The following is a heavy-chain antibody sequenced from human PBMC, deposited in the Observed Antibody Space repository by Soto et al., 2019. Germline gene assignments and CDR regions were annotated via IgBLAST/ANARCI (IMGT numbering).Heavy chain of an antibody. J-gene: IGHJ4*02. CDR3: AKDLGYCSGGSCYPYYFDY. CDR2: ISGSGGST. V-gene: IGHV3-23*01. CDR1: GFTFSSYA. D-gene: IGHD2-15*01. Sequence: PGGSLRLSCAASGFTFSSYAMSWVRQAPGKGLEWVSAISGSGGSTYCADSVKGRFTISRDNSKNTLYLQMNSLRAEDTAVYYCAKDLGYCSGGSCYPYYFDYWGQGTLVTVSS.